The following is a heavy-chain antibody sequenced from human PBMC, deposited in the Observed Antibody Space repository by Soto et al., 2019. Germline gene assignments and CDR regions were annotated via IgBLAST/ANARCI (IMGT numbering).Heavy chain of an antibody. D-gene: IGHD3-10*01. CDR1: GFTFSNAW. Sequence: GGSLRLSCAASGFTFSNAWMSWVRQAPGKGLEWVGRIKSKTDGGTTDYAAPVKGRFTISRDDSKNTLYLQMNSLKTEDTAVYYCTTVSIERYYGLPGGSDWFDPWGQGTLVTVSS. V-gene: IGHV3-15*01. CDR2: IKSKTDGGTT. CDR3: TTVSIERYYGLPGGSDWFDP. J-gene: IGHJ5*02.